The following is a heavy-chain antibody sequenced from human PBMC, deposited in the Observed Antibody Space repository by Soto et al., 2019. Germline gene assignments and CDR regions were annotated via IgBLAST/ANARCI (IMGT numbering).Heavy chain of an antibody. V-gene: IGHV4-59*01. CDR3: ALRSMAVVPEY. J-gene: IGHJ4*02. CDR1: GDSISSYY. CDR2: LYYGRSA. Sequence: QVQLQESGPGLVKPSETLSLTCAVSGDSISSYYCMWIRQPPGKGLESIGYLYYGRSANYNPSLKGRLPLSVDTSTNQCSLTLSSMTAADTAVYYCALRSMAVVPEYWGQGTLVTVSS. D-gene: IGHD2-15*01.